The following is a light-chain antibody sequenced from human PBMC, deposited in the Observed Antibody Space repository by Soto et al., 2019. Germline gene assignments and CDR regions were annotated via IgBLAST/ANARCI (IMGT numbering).Light chain of an antibody. V-gene: IGKV1-5*03. J-gene: IGKJ1*01. CDR1: QSISSW. Sequence: DIQMTQSPSTLSASVGDRVTITCRASQSISSWLAWYQQKPGKAPKLLIYKASSLESGVPSRFSVSGSGTEFTLTISSLQPDDVATYYCQQYNSYWTFGQGTKVEIK. CDR2: KAS. CDR3: QQYNSYWT.